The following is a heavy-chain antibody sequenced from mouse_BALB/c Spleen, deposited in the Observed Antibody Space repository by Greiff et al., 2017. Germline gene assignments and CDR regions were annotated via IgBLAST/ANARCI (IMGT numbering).Heavy chain of an antibody. Sequence: QVQLQQSGAELVRPGSSVKISCKASGYAFSSYWMNWVKQRPGQGLEWIGQIYPGDGDTNYNGKFKGKATLTADKSSSTAYMQLSSLTSEDSAVYFCARSVGITTGAWFAYWGQGTLVTVSA. CDR3: ARSVGITTGAWFAY. J-gene: IGHJ3*01. CDR1: GYAFSSYW. V-gene: IGHV1-80*01. D-gene: IGHD2-4*01. CDR2: IYPGDGDT.